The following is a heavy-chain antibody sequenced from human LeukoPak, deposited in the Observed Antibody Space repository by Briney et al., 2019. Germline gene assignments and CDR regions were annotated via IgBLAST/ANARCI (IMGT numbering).Heavy chain of an antibody. D-gene: IGHD2-15*01. J-gene: IGHJ4*02. Sequence: PWGSLRLSCSASGFTFSSYSMNWDRQAPGNGLEWVLYISSSSSTIYYADSVKGRFTISRDNAKNSLYLQMNSLRAEDTAVYYCARTGDCSGGSCYSGFDYWGQRTLVTVSS. CDR3: ARTGDCSGGSCYSGFDY. CDR1: GFTFSSYS. V-gene: IGHV3-48*01. CDR2: ISSSSSTI.